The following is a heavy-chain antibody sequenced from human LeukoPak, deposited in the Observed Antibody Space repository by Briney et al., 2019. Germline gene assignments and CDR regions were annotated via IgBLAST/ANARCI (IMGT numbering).Heavy chain of an antibody. CDR2: IYSGGST. CDR1: GFSVSSNY. CDR3: ARDDLGYCSGGSCYEDY. J-gene: IGHJ4*02. V-gene: IGHV3-66*01. D-gene: IGHD2-15*01. Sequence: GGSLRLSCAASGFSVSSNYMTWVRQAPDKGLEWVSVIYSGGSTYYADSVKGRFTISRDNSKNTLYLQMNSLRAEDTAVYYCARDDLGYCSGGSCYEDYWGQGTLVTVSS.